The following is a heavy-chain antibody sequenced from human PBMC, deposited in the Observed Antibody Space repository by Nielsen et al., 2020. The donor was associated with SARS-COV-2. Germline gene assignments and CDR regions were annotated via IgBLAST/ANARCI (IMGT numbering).Heavy chain of an antibody. V-gene: IGHV3-23*01. Sequence: GESLKISCAASGFTFNIYAMAWVRRAPGRGLQWVTGVSSSGGSTYYTDSVKGRFTISRDNSKNTLYLQMNSLRAEDTAVYYCAKDGKGYCSGGSCYYGMDVWGQGTTVTVSS. CDR2: VSSSGGST. D-gene: IGHD2-15*01. CDR3: AKDGKGYCSGGSCYYGMDV. J-gene: IGHJ6*02. CDR1: GFTFNIYA.